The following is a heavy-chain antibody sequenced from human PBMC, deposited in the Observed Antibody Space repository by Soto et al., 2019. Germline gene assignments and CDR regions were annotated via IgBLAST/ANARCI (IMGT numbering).Heavy chain of an antibody. V-gene: IGHV4-34*01. CDR1: GGSFSDYV. Sequence: PSETLSLTCAVYGGSFSDYVWSWIRQPPGKGLEWMGEIDHSGTTFWSPSLQSRVTISVDKPKNQISLKLSSVTVADTAVYYCARGRDTAMVSKGNWFDPWGQGTPVT. CDR3: ARGRDTAMVSKGNWFDP. D-gene: IGHD5-18*01. CDR2: IDHSGTT. J-gene: IGHJ5*02.